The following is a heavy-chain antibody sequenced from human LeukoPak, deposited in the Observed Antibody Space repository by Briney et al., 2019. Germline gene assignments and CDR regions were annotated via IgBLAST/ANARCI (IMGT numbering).Heavy chain of an antibody. CDR2: INSDGSST. D-gene: IGHD6-19*01. V-gene: IGHV3-74*01. CDR1: GFTFSSYW. Sequence: PGGSLRLSCAASGFTFSSYWMHWVRQAPGKGLVWVSRINSDGSSTSYADSVKGRFTISRNNAKNTLYLQMNSLRAEDTAVYYCARVVGSSGWYLGYWGQGTLVTVSS. J-gene: IGHJ4*02. CDR3: ARVVGSSGWYLGY.